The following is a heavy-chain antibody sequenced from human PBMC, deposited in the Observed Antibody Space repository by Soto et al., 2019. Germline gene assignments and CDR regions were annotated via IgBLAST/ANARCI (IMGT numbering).Heavy chain of an antibody. CDR3: AREWADYGDYVTPLDVDY. V-gene: IGHV3-33*01. J-gene: IGHJ4*02. CDR1: GFTFSSYG. Sequence: QVQLVESGGGVVQPGRSLRLSCAAYGFTFSSYGMHWVRQAPGKGLEWVAVIWYDGSNKYYADSVKGRFTISRDNSKNTLYLQMNSLRAEDTAVYYCAREWADYGDYVTPLDVDYWGQGTLVTVSS. CDR2: IWYDGSNK. D-gene: IGHD4-17*01.